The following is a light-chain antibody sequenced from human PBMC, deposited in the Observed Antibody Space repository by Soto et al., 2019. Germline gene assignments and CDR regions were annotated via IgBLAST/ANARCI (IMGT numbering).Light chain of an antibody. J-gene: IGLJ1*01. V-gene: IGLV2-14*01. CDR1: SSDVGGYNY. CDR2: DVS. Sequence: QPALTQPAAGSGSPGQSITVSCTGTSSDVGGYNYVSWYQQHPGKVPQLMIYDVSNRPSGVPNRFSGSKSGNTASLTISGLQAEDEADYYCSSYTSSNTYVFGTGTKVTVL. CDR3: SSYTSSNTYV.